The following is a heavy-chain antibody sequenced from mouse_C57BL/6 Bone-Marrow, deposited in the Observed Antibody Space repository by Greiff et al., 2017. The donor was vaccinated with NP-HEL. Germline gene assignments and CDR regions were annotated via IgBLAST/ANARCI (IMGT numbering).Heavy chain of an antibody. J-gene: IGHJ2*01. V-gene: IGHV1-69*01. Sequence: QVQLQQPGAELVMPGASVKLSCKASGYTFTSYWMHWVKQRPGQGLEWIGEIDPSDSYTNYNQKFKGKSTLTVDKSSSTAYMQLSSLTSEDSAVYYCARQYDDYEDYWGQGTTLTVSS. D-gene: IGHD2-4*01. CDR1: GYTFTSYW. CDR3: ARQYDDYEDY. CDR2: IDPSDSYT.